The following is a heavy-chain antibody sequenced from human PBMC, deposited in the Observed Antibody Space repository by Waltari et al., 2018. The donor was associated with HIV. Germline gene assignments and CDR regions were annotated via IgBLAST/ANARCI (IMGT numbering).Heavy chain of an antibody. CDR1: GYTFTSYD. D-gene: IGHD3-3*01. CDR2: MNPNSGNT. CDR3: ARAYYDFWSAKGAFDI. J-gene: IGHJ3*02. V-gene: IGHV1-8*01. Sequence: QVQLVQSGAEVKKPGASVKVSCKASGYTFTSYDINWVRQATGQGLEWMGWMNPNSGNTGYAQKFQGRVTMTRNTSISTAYMELSSLRSEDTAVYYCARAYYDFWSAKGAFDIWGQGTMVTVSS.